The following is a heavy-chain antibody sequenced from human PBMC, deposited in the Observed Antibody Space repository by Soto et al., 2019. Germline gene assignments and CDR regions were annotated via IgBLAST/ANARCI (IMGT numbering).Heavy chain of an antibody. D-gene: IGHD3-22*01. CDR2: IIPIFGTA. J-gene: IGHJ4*02. CDR1: GGTFSSYA. V-gene: IGHV1-69*13. CDR3: ARDLLADYDSSGYYYNYFDY. Sequence: GASVKVSCKASGGTFSSYAISWVRQAPGQGLEWMGGIIPIFGTANYAQKFQGRVTITADGSTSTAYMELSSLRSEDTAVYYCARDLLADYDSSGYYYNYFDYWGQGTLVTVSS.